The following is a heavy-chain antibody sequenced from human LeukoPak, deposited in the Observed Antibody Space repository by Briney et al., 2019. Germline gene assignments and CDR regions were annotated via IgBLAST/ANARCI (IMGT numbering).Heavy chain of an antibody. Sequence: PGGSLRLSCAASGFTFSSYGMHWVRKAPGKGLKWVAVISYDGSNKYYADSVKGRFTISRDNSKNTLYLQMNSLRAEDTAVYYCAKDDWSGSSSWFDPWGQGTLVTVSS. CDR3: AKDDWSGSSSWFDP. CDR2: ISYDGSNK. D-gene: IGHD1-26*01. V-gene: IGHV3-30*18. CDR1: GFTFSSYG. J-gene: IGHJ5*02.